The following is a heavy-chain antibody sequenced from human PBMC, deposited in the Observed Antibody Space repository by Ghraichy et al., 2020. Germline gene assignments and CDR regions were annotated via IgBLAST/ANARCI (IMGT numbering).Heavy chain of an antibody. Sequence: SETLSLTCTVSGGSFSGYYWSWIRQPPGKGLEWIGEINHSGSTNYNPSLKSRVTISVDTSKNQFSLKLSSVTAADTAVYYCARGRLYYYDSSGYKYYFDYWGQGTLVTVSS. CDR2: INHSGST. CDR1: GGSFSGYY. V-gene: IGHV4-34*01. J-gene: IGHJ4*02. D-gene: IGHD3-22*01. CDR3: ARGRLYYYDSSGYKYYFDY.